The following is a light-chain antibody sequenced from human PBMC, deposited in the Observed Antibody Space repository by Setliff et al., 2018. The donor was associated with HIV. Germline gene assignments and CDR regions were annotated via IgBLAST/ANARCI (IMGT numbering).Light chain of an antibody. CDR3: SSYTTSSSFLV. CDR1: SRDIGAYNY. V-gene: IGLV2-14*03. Sequence: QSVLTQPASVSGSPGQSITISCTGTSRDIGAYNYVSWYQQHPGKAPKLMIYDVNKRSSGVSNRFSGSKSGDTASLTISGLQAEDEADYFCSSYTTSSSFLVFGGGTKVTVL. J-gene: IGLJ3*02. CDR2: DVN.